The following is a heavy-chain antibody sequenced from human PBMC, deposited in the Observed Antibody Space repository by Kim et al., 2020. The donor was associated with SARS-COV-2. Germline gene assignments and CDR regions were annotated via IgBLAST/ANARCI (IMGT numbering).Heavy chain of an antibody. CDR2: GST. Sequence: GSTYYADSVKGRFTISRDNSKNTLYLQMNSLRAEDTAVYYCARISYYFDPWGQGTLVTVSS. D-gene: IGHD1-26*01. J-gene: IGHJ5*02. CDR3: ARISYYFDP. V-gene: IGHV3-66*01.